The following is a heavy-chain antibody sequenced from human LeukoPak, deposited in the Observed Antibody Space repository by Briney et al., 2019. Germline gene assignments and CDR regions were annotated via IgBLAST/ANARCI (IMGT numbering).Heavy chain of an antibody. J-gene: IGHJ4*02. CDR1: GFTFSSYS. Sequence: PGGSLRLSCAASGFTFSSYSMNWVRQAPGKGLEWVSSISSSSSYIYYADSVKGRFTISRDNAKNSLYLQMNSLRAEDTAVYYCARDYPQVAALRYWGQGTLVTVSS. D-gene: IGHD6-6*01. V-gene: IGHV3-21*01. CDR2: ISSSSSYI. CDR3: ARDYPQVAALRY.